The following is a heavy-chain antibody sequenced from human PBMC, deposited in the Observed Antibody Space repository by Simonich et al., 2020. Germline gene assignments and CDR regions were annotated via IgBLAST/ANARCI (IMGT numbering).Heavy chain of an antibody. D-gene: IGHD2-15*01. CDR2: IDAYNGNK. J-gene: IGHJ4*02. CDR3: ARASRGTWWYYYFDY. Sequence: QVQLVQSGAEVKKPGASVKVSCKASGYTFTSYGISWVRQTPGQGLEWMGRIDAYNGNKNIEQKLQGRVTMTKDTSTSTAYMGLRSRRSDDTAVYYCARASRGTWWYYYFDYWGQGTLVTVSS. V-gene: IGHV1-18*01. CDR1: GYTFTSYG.